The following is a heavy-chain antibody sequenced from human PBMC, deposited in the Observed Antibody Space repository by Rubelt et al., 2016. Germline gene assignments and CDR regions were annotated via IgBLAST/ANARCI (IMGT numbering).Heavy chain of an antibody. V-gene: IGHV4-59*01. Sequence: QVQLEESGPGLVKPSETLSLTCNVSGGFISTYYRNWMRQPPGKGLEWIGYIYYSGSTSYNPSLKSRVTISVDTSKNQFSLNLTSVTAADTAVYYCARGAGYGSGNYPGYYGMDVWGQGTTVTVSS. CDR3: ARGAGYGSGNYPGYYGMDV. CDR1: GGFISTYY. D-gene: IGHD3-10*01. J-gene: IGHJ6*02. CDR2: IYYSGST.